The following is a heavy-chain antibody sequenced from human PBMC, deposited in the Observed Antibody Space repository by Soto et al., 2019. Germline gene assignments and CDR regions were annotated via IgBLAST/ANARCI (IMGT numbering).Heavy chain of an antibody. D-gene: IGHD6-6*01. V-gene: IGHV4-59*01. CDR3: ARGFQLANNWFDP. Sequence: SETLSLTCTVSGGSISSYYWSWIRQPPGKGLEWIGYIYYSGSTNYNPSLKSRVTISVDTSKNQFSLKLSSVTAADTAVYYCARGFQLANNWFDPWGQGTLVTVSS. CDR1: GGSISSYY. J-gene: IGHJ5*02. CDR2: IYYSGST.